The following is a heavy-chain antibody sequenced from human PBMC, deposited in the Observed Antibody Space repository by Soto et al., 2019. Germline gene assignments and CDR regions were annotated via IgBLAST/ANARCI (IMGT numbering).Heavy chain of an antibody. Sequence: QVQLQESGPGLVKPSGTLSLNCAVSGGSIRSSSWWTWLRQSPGKGLEWIGEIYHAGSPNYNPSFQSRVTISVDTSKNFFSLRLTSVTAADTAIYYCARASSFRGDFDIWGQGTAVTVSS. CDR1: GGSIRSSSW. V-gene: IGHV4-4*02. D-gene: IGHD3-10*01. CDR3: ARASSFRGDFDI. CDR2: IYHAGSP. J-gene: IGHJ3*02.